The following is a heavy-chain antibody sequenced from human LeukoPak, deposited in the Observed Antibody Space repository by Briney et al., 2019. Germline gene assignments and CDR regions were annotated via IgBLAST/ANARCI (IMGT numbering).Heavy chain of an antibody. V-gene: IGHV3-9*01. D-gene: IGHD2-15*01. Sequence: PGGSLRLSCAASGFTFDDYAMHWVRQAPGKGLEWVSGISWNSGSIGYADSVKGRFTISRDNAKNSLYLQMNSLRAEDTALYYCAKFKGGRFLGHYFDYWGQGTLVTVSS. CDR1: GFTFDDYA. J-gene: IGHJ4*02. CDR3: AKFKGGRFLGHYFDY. CDR2: ISWNSGSI.